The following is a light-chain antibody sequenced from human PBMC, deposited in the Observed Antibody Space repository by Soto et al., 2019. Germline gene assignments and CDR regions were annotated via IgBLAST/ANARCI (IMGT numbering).Light chain of an antibody. CDR1: SSDVGRYKY. CDR2: EVN. V-gene: IGLV2-8*01. CDR3: SSFAGSSKLV. Sequence: QSALTQPSSASGSPGQSVTISCTGTSSDVGRYKYVSWYQQYPGKAPKVMIYEVNKRPSGVPDRFSGSKSGNTASLTVSGLQTEDEAHYYCSSFAGSSKLVFGGGTKVTVL. J-gene: IGLJ3*02.